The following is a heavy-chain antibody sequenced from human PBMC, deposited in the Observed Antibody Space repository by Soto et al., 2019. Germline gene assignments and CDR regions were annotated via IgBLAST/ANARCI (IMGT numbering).Heavy chain of an antibody. V-gene: IGHV3-30*18. D-gene: IGHD6-19*01. CDR1: GFTFSSYG. Sequence: QVQLVESGGGVVQPGRSLRLSCAASGFTFSSYGMHWVRQAPGKGLEWVAVILYDGSKKYYADSVKSRFTISRDKSKIALYLQMSSLRAEETALYYCVKDGSSGWPYFDDMDVWVRGTTVTVSS. CDR2: ILYDGSKK. J-gene: IGHJ6*02. CDR3: VKDGSSGWPYFDDMDV.